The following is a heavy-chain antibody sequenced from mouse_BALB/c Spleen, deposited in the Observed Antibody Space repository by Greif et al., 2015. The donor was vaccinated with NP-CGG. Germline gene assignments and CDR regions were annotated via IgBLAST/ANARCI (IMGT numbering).Heavy chain of an antibody. CDR3: NAPPMTPHWYFDG. CDR1: GFNIKDYY. CDR2: IDPENGDT. J-gene: IGHJ1*01. V-gene: IGHV14-4*02. Sequence: EVQLQQSGAELVRSGASVKLSCTASGFNIKDYYMHWVKPRPEQGLEWIGWIDPENGDTEYAPKFQGKATMTADTSSNTAYLQLSSLTSEDTGVYYCNAPPMTPHWYFDGWGAGTTVTVSS.